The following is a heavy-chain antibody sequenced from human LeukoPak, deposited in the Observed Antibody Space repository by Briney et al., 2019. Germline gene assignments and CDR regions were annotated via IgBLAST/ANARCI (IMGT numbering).Heavy chain of an antibody. CDR2: INPNSGGT. V-gene: IGHV1-2*02. J-gene: IGHJ4*02. D-gene: IGHD2-2*01. CDR3: ARAEDIVVVPAATFDY. CDR1: GYTFTGYY. Sequence: ASVKVSCKASGYTFTGYYMHWVRQAPGHGLEWTGWINPNSGGTNYAQKFQGRVTMTRDTSISTAYMELSRLRSDDTAVYYCARAEDIVVVPAATFDYWGQGTLVAVSS.